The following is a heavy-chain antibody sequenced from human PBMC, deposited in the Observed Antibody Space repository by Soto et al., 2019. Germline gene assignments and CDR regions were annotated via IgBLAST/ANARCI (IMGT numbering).Heavy chain of an antibody. CDR3: ARVSHIVVVPAVRGAFDI. CDR2: IYDSGTT. V-gene: IGHV4-59*01. CDR1: GGSMSGYY. J-gene: IGHJ3*02. D-gene: IGHD2-21*02. Sequence: QVQLQESGPGLEKASETLSLTCTVSGGSMSGYYWSWIRQPPGKGLEWIGFIYDSGTTNYNPSLKIRGTISIDTSKNQFSLKLTSVTAADTAVYYCARVSHIVVVPAVRGAFDIWGQGTMITVPS.